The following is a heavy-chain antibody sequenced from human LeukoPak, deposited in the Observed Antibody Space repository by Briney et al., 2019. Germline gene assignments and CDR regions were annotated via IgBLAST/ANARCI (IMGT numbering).Heavy chain of an antibody. Sequence: SETLSLTCAVSGGSISSSNWWSWVRPPPGKGLEWIGEIYHSGSTYYNPSLKSRVTISVDTSKNQFSLKLSSVTAADTAVYYCARQGEYSYGYGRAFDIWGQGTMVTVSS. CDR2: IYHSGST. CDR1: GGSISSSNW. J-gene: IGHJ3*02. D-gene: IGHD5-18*01. V-gene: IGHV4-4*02. CDR3: ARQGEYSYGYGRAFDI.